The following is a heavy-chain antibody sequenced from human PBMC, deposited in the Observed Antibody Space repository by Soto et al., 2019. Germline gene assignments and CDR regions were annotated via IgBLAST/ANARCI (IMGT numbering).Heavy chain of an antibody. CDR3: ARNRGTTVVLDY. V-gene: IGHV4-31*03. CDR2: IYYSGST. Sequence: PSETLSLTCTVSGGSISSGGYYWSWIRQHPGKGLEWIGYIYYSGSTYYNPSLKSRVTISVDTSKNQFSLKLSSVTAADTAVYYCARNRGTTVVLDYWGQRTLVTVSS. CDR1: GGSISSGGYY. J-gene: IGHJ4*02. D-gene: IGHD4-17*01.